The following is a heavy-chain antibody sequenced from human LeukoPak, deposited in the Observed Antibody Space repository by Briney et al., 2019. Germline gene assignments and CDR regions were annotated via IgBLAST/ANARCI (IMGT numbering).Heavy chain of an antibody. V-gene: IGHV3-21*01. CDR1: GFTFSSYS. CDR3: VRARPPTIFGVVIPYYYMDV. CDR2: ISSSSSYI. D-gene: IGHD3-3*01. J-gene: IGHJ6*03. Sequence: PGGSLRLSCAASGFTFSSYSMNWVRQAPGKGLEWVSSISSSSSYIYYADSVKGRFTISRDNAKNSLYLQMNSLRAEDTVVYYCVRARPPTIFGVVIPYYYMDVRGKGTTVTVSS.